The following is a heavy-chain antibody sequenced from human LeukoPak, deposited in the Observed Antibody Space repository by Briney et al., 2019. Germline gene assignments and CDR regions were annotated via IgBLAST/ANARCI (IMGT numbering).Heavy chain of an antibody. Sequence: GGSLRLSCAASEFTFSTYWMHWVRQAPGKGLVWVSRISRDGSNTFYADSVKGRFTISRDNAKNTLYLQMNSLRGDDTAVYYCAREWDLPGANYMDVWGKGTTVTVSS. J-gene: IGHJ6*03. CDR3: AREWDLPGANYMDV. CDR2: ISRDGSNT. V-gene: IGHV3-74*01. D-gene: IGHD1-26*01. CDR1: EFTFSTYW.